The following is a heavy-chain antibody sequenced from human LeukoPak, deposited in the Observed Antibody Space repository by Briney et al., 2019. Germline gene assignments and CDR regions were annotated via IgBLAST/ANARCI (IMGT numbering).Heavy chain of an antibody. Sequence: GGSLRLSCAASGFTFSSYSMNWVRQAPGKGLEWVSYISSSSSTMYHADSVKGRFSISRDNAKNSLYLQMNSLRAEDTAVYYCARDLGQYYDTSDNWFDPWGQGTLVTVSS. J-gene: IGHJ5*02. D-gene: IGHD3-22*01. CDR3: ARDLGQYYDTSDNWFDP. CDR2: ISSSSSTM. CDR1: GFTFSSYS. V-gene: IGHV3-48*01.